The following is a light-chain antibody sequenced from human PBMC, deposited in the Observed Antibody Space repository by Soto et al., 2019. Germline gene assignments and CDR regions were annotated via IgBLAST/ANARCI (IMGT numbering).Light chain of an antibody. CDR3: QQSYNALIT. CDR2: TAS. Sequence: DIQMTQSPSSLSASVGDRVTITCRSSQSIGRYLNWYQQKPGKAPKLLIYTASTLQSGVPSRFSGSGSGTDFTLTVSSLQPEDFATYYCQQSYNALITFGQGTRLEIK. J-gene: IGKJ5*01. CDR1: QSIGRY. V-gene: IGKV1-39*01.